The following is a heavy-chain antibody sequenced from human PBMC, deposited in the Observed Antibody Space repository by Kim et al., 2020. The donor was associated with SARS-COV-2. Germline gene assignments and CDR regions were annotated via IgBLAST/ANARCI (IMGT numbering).Heavy chain of an antibody. J-gene: IGHJ5*02. V-gene: IGHV5-51*01. D-gene: IGHD1-1*01. CDR3: ARLERRLGWFDP. Sequence: RYSPSFQGQVTISADKSISTAYLQWSSLKASDTAMYYCARLERRLGWFDPWGQGTLVTVSS.